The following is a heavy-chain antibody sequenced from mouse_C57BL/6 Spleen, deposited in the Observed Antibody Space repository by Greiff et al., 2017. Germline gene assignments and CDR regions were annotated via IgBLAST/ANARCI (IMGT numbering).Heavy chain of an antibody. J-gene: IGHJ2*01. CDR2: ISSGGDYI. V-gene: IGHV5-9-1*02. CDR1: GFTFSSYA. Sequence: EVKLMESGEGLVKPGGSLKLSCAASGFTFSSYAMSWVRQTPEKRLEWVAYISSGGDYIYYADTVKGRFTISRDNARNPLYLQMSSLKSEDTAMYYCTRDRGSSFFDDWGKGTTLTVSS. D-gene: IGHD1-1*01. CDR3: TRDRGSSFFDD.